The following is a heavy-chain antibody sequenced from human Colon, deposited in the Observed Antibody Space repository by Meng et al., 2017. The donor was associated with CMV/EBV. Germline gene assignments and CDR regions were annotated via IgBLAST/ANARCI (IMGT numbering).Heavy chain of an antibody. D-gene: IGHD1-26*01. J-gene: IGHJ4*02. CDR3: VGYSGIYSTEVDY. Sequence: GGSLRLSCAASGFTFSSFSMHWVRQGQGKGLEWVAAIWYDGSNTYYADSARGRFTISRDNFKNTMDLQMNSLRPEDTGVYYCVGYSGIYSTEVDYWGRGTQVTVSS. CDR1: GFTFSSFS. CDR2: IWYDGSNT. V-gene: IGHV3-30*04.